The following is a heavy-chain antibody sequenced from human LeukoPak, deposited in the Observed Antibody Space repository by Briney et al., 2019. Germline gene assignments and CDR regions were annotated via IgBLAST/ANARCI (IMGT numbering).Heavy chain of an antibody. J-gene: IGHJ5*02. V-gene: IGHV1-18*01. CDR2: ISAYNGNT. D-gene: IGHD6-13*01. CDR3: ARDRQGFSSSWQKQNWFDP. Sequence: ASVKVSCKASGYTFTSYGISWVRQAPGQGLDWMGWISAYNGNTNYAQKLQGRVTMTTDTSTSTAYMELRSLRSADTAVYYCARDRQGFSSSWQKQNWFDPWGQGTLVTVSS. CDR1: GYTFTSYG.